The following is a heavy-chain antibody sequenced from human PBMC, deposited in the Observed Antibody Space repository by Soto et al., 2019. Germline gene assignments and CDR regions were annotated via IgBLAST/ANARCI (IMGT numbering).Heavy chain of an antibody. CDR1: GFTFSSYA. V-gene: IGHV3-74*02. CDR3: VRGNSGYGNFDY. D-gene: IGHD5-12*01. J-gene: IGHJ4*02. Sequence: VQLVESGGGVVQPGRSLRLSCAASGFTFSSYAMHWVRQAPGKGLEWVSRISSDGRTTNYADSVGGRFTISRDNAKNTLYVQMNSLRAEDTAVYYCVRGNSGYGNFDYWGQGTLVTVSS. CDR2: ISSDGRTT.